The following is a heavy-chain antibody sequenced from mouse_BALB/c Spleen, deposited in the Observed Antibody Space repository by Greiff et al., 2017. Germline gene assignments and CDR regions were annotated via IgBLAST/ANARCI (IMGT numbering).Heavy chain of an antibody. Sequence: QVQLQQSGAELAKPGASVKMSCKASGYTFTSYWMHWVKQRPGQGLEWIGYINPSTGYTEYNQKFKDKATLTADKSSSTAYMQLSSLTSEDSAVYYCARYKYGNSAWFADWGQGTLVTVSA. CDR1: GYTFTSYW. V-gene: IGHV1-7*01. CDR3: ARYKYGNSAWFAD. CDR2: INPSTGYT. D-gene: IGHD2-10*02. J-gene: IGHJ3*01.